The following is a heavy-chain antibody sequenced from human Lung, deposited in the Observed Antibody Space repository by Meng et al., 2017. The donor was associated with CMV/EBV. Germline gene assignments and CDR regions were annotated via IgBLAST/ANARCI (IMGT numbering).Heavy chain of an antibody. J-gene: IGHJ4*02. D-gene: IGHD3-3*01. CDR1: GGSLSGSY. Sequence: SETLSLTCAVYGGSLSGSYWGWIRQTPEKGLEWIGEINHSGSTTYNPSLKSRVTISIDTSKNQFSLKLSSVTAADTAVYYCARAVNDDFWSEYYRSDRIDYWGQGTLVTFSS. CDR2: INHSGST. CDR3: ARAVNDDFWSEYYRSDRIDY. V-gene: IGHV4-34*01.